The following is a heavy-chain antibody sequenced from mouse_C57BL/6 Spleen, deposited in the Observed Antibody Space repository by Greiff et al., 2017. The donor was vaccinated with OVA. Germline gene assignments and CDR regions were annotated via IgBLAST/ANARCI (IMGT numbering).Heavy chain of an antibody. D-gene: IGHD4-1*01. CDR3: AMAWDDYFDY. V-gene: IGHV1-50*01. CDR1: GYTFTSYW. CDR2: IDPSDSYT. J-gene: IGHJ2*01. Sequence: VQLQQPGAELVKPGASVKLSCKASGYTFTSYWMQWVKQRPGQGLEWIGEIDPSDSYTNYNQKFKGKATLTVDTSSSTAYMQLSSLTSEDSAVYYCAMAWDDYFDYWGQGTTLTVSS.